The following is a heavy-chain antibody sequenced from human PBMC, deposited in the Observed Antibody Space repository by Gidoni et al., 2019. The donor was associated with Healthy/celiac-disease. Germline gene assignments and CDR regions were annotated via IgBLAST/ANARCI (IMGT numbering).Heavy chain of an antibody. D-gene: IGHD1-26*01. V-gene: IGHV3-21*01. J-gene: IGHJ6*03. Sequence: EVQLVESGGGLDKPGGALRLSGAASGFTFSIYSLTWVRQAPGKWLEWVSSISSSSSYIYYADSVKGRFTISRDNAKNSLYLQMNSLRAEDTAVYYCARDDLPQYSGSYYYYYYMDVWGKGTTVTASS. CDR2: ISSSSSYI. CDR1: GFTFSIYS. CDR3: ARDDLPQYSGSYYYYYYMDV.